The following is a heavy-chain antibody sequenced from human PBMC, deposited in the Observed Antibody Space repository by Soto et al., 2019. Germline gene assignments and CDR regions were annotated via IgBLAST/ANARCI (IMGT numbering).Heavy chain of an antibody. V-gene: IGHV1-69*13. CDR1: GGTFSSYA. J-gene: IGHJ6*02. CDR3: ARSSSGGYSYGSYYYGMDV. Sequence: SVKVSCKASGGTFSSYAISWVRQAPGQGLEWMGGIIPIFGTANYAQKFQGRVTITADESTSTAYMELSSLRSEDTAVYYCARSSSGGYSYGSYYYGMDVWGQGTTVPSP. CDR2: IIPIFGTA. D-gene: IGHD5-18*01.